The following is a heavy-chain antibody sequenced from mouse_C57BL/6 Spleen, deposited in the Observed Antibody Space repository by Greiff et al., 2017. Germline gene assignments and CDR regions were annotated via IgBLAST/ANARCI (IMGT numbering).Heavy chain of an antibody. D-gene: IGHD2-5*01. CDR3: ARSYSKGFGY. CDR1: GFTFTDYY. V-gene: IGHV7-3*01. J-gene: IGHJ2*01. CDR2: IRNKANGYTT. Sequence: DVMLVESGGGLVQPGGSLSLSCAASGFTFTDYYMSWVRQPPGKALEWLGFIRNKANGYTTEYSASVKGRFTISRDNSQSILYLQMNALGAEDSATYYCARSYSKGFGYWGQGTTLTVSS.